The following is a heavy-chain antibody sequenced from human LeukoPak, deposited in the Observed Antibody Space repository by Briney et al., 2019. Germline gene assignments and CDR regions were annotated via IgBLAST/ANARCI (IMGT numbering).Heavy chain of an antibody. J-gene: IGHJ4*02. D-gene: IGHD2-2*01. CDR1: GFIFSSDD. CDR2: IQSNGRNK. Sequence: GGSLRLSCAASGFIFSSDDMHWVRQAPGKGLEWVAGIQSNGRNKYYVDSVKGRFAISRDNSKSTLYLQVNSLRVEDTALFYCARESEGGTGTSCPDYWGQGTLVTVSS. V-gene: IGHV3-33*05. CDR3: ARESEGGTGTSCPDY.